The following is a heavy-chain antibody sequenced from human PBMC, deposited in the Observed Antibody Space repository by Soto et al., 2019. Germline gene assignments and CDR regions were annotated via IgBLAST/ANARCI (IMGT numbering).Heavy chain of an antibody. CDR3: ARDLETTVTSDAFDI. V-gene: IGHV3-64*01. CDR2: ISSNGGST. Sequence: EVQLVESGGGLVQPGGSLRLSCAASGFTFSSYAMHWVRQAPGKGLEYVSAISSNGGSTYYANSVKGRFTISRDNSKNTLYLQMGSLRAEDMAVYYCARDLETTVTSDAFDIWGQGTMVTVST. J-gene: IGHJ3*02. D-gene: IGHD4-17*01. CDR1: GFTFSSYA.